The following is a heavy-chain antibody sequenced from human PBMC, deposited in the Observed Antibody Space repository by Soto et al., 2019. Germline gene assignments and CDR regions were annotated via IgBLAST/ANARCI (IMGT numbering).Heavy chain of an antibody. CDR2: INPNSGGT. V-gene: IGHV1-2*04. Sequence: GKGLEWMGWINPNSGGTNYAQKFQGWVTMTRDTSTSTVYMELSSLRSEDTAVYYFAIVNSIDLLYYYYVMDVWGQGTTVIVFS. J-gene: IGHJ6*02. CDR3: AIVNSIDLLYYYYVMDV. D-gene: IGHD3-3*02.